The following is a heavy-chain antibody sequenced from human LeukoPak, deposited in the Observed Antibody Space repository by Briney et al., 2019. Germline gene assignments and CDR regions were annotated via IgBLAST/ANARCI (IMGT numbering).Heavy chain of an antibody. CDR1: GGSISSGGYS. J-gene: IGHJ3*02. CDR2: IYHSGST. Sequence: SQTLSPTCAVSGGSISSGGYSWSWIRQPPGKGLEWIGYIYHSGSTCYNPSLKSRVTISVDRSKNQFSLKLSSVTAADTAVYYCARGIILRFLGTPTGDAFDIWGQGTMVTVSS. V-gene: IGHV4-30-2*01. CDR3: ARGIILRFLGTPTGDAFDI. D-gene: IGHD3-3*01.